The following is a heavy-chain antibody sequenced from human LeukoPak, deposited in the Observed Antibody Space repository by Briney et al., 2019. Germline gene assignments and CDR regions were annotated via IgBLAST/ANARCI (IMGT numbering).Heavy chain of an antibody. Sequence: SETLSLTCTVSGGSISGYYWSWVRQPPGKRLEWIGYIYYSGGTNYNPPLKSRVTISIDTSKNQFALNLSSVTAADTAVYYCARGSGYSYGRDFDSWGQGTLVTVSS. J-gene: IGHJ4*02. CDR2: IYYSGGT. D-gene: IGHD5-18*01. V-gene: IGHV4-59*12. CDR3: ARGSGYSYGRDFDS. CDR1: GGSISGYY.